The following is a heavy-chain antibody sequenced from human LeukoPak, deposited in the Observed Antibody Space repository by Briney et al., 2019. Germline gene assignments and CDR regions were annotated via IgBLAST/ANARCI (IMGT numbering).Heavy chain of an antibody. V-gene: IGHV1-3*01. CDR2: INAGNGNT. CDR1: GYTFTSYA. D-gene: IGHD2-15*01. J-gene: IGHJ5*02. Sequence: GASVKVSCKVSGYTFTSYAMHWVRQAPGQRLEWMGWINAGNGNTKYSQKFQGRVTITRDTSASTAYMELSSLRSEDTAVYYCAREAHEYCSGGSCYHPSEFDPWGQGTLVTVSS. CDR3: AREAHEYCSGGSCYHPSEFDP.